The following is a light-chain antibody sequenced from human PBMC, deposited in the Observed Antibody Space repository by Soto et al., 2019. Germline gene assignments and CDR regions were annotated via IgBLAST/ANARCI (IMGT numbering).Light chain of an antibody. CDR2: EVT. V-gene: IGLV2-8*01. CDR3: SSYAGGNNVV. CDR1: SSDVGGYNY. J-gene: IGLJ2*01. Sequence: QSALTQPPSASGSPGQSVTISCTGTSSDVGGYNYVSWYQQHPGKAPKLVIFEVTKRPSGVPERFSGSKSGNTASLTVSRLQAEDEADYYCSSYAGGNNVVFGGGTKLTVL.